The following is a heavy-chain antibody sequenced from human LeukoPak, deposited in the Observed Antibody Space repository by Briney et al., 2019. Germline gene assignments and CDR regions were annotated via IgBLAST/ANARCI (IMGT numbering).Heavy chain of an antibody. CDR3: AKHYDNRGSIFDH. CDR2: ISGSGGST. V-gene: IGHV3-23*01. Sequence: GGSLRLSCAASGFTFSSYAMSWVRQAPGKGLEWVSAISGSGGSTYYADSVKGRFTISRDNSKNTLFLQMHSLRAEDTAVYYCAKHYDNRGSIFDHWGQGILVTVSS. CDR1: GFTFSSYA. D-gene: IGHD3-22*01. J-gene: IGHJ4*02.